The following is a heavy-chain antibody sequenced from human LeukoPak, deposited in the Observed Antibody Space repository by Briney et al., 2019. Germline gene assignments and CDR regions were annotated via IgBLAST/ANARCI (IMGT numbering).Heavy chain of an antibody. CDR3: ARNSDYVLYYFDY. V-gene: IGHV4-39*01. Sequence: SETLSLTCTVSGGSISSSSYYWGWIRLPPGKGLEWIGTIYYSGSTYYNPSLKSRVTISVDASKNQFSLKLSSVTAADTAVYYCARNSDYVLYYFDYWGQGTLVTVSS. J-gene: IGHJ4*02. D-gene: IGHD4-11*01. CDR1: GGSISSSSYY. CDR2: IYYSGST.